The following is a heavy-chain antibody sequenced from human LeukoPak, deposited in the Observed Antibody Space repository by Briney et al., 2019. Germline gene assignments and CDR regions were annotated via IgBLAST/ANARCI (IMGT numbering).Heavy chain of an antibody. D-gene: IGHD2-2*01. CDR3: ARALVVPAAIGDAFDI. CDR2: IYTSGST. CDR1: GGSISSGGYY. V-gene: IGHV4-61*02. J-gene: IGHJ3*02. Sequence: SQTLSLTCTVSGGSISSGGYYWSWIRQHPGKGLEWIGRIYTSGSTNYNPSLKSRVTISVDTSKNQFSLKLSSVTAADTAVYYCARALVVPAAIGDAFDIWGQGTMVTVSS.